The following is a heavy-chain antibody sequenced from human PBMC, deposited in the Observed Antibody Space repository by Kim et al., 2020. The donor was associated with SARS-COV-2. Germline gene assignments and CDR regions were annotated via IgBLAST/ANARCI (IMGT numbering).Heavy chain of an antibody. V-gene: IGHV3-66*01. CDR3: ARDYGDDAVDY. Sequence: TYYAEAVKGRFTTYRDKSKDKLYLQMNSLGAEDTAVYYCARDYGDDAVDYWGQGTMATVSS. J-gene: IGHJ4*02. CDR2: T. D-gene: IGHD4-17*01.